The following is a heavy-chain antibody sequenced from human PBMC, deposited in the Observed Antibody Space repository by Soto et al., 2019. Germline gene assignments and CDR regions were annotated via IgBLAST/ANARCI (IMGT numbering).Heavy chain of an antibody. CDR1: GGSFSGYY. D-gene: IGHD2-2*01. Sequence: SETLSLTCAVYGGSFSGYYWSWIRQPPGKGLEWIGEINHSGSTNYNPSLKSRVTISVDTSKNQFSLKLSSVTAADTAVYYCAIGPTRRYCSSTSCYEYFQHWGQGTLVTVSS. CDR2: INHSGST. V-gene: IGHV4-34*01. J-gene: IGHJ1*01. CDR3: AIGPTRRYCSSTSCYEYFQH.